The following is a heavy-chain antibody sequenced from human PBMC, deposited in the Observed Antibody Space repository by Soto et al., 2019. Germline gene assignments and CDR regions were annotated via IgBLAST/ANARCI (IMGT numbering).Heavy chain of an antibody. J-gene: IGHJ1*01. V-gene: IGHV3-30*18. Sequence: GGSLRLSCAASGFTFDDYAMHWVRQAPGKGLEWVAVISYDGSNKYYADSVKGRFTISRDNSKNTLYLQMNSLRAEDTAVYYCAKEGMSTVLHRVRYFQHWGQGTLVTVSS. CDR3: AKEGMSTVLHRVRYFQH. D-gene: IGHD4-17*01. CDR1: GFTFDDYA. CDR2: ISYDGSNK.